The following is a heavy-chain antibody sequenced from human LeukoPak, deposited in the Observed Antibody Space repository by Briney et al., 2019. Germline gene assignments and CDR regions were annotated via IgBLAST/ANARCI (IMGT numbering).Heavy chain of an antibody. V-gene: IGHV1-18*01. CDR3: ARGRVAQQLPDYYYYGMDV. Sequence: ASVKVSCKASGYTFTSYGISWVRQAPGQGLEWMGWISAYNGNTNYAQKLQGRVTMTTDTSTSTAYMELRSLRSDDTAVYYCARGRVAQQLPDYYYYGMDVWGQGTTVTVSS. J-gene: IGHJ6*02. D-gene: IGHD6-13*01. CDR2: ISAYNGNT. CDR1: GYTFTSYG.